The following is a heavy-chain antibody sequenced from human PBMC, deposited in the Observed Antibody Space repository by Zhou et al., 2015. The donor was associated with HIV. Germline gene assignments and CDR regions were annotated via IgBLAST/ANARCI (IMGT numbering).Heavy chain of an antibody. J-gene: IGHJ4*02. V-gene: IGHV1-69*01. D-gene: IGHD6-19*01. CDR3: ARDGPPMAVTGAYFDY. Sequence: QVQLVQSGAEVKKPGSSVKVSCKASGGTFNSYAISWVRQAPGQGLEWMGGIIPIFGTANYAQKFQGRVTITADESTSTAYMELSSLRSEDTAVYYCARDGPPMAVTGAYFDYWGQGTLVTVTS. CDR1: GGTFNSYA. CDR2: IIPIFGTA.